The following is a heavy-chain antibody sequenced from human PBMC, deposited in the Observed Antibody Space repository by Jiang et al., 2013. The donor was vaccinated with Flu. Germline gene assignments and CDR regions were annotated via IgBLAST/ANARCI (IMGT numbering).Heavy chain of an antibody. CDR2: INSDASST. CDR3: ANSSSSVSVFDK. D-gene: IGHD6-6*01. V-gene: IGHV3-74*01. Sequence: SLRLSCAASGFTFSSSWMHWVRQAPGKGLLWVSRINSDASSTIYADSVKGRFIISRDNAKNTLFLQMNSLRAEDTAVYYCANSSSSVSVFDKWGQGTLVTVSS. J-gene: IGHJ4*02. CDR1: GFTFSSSW.